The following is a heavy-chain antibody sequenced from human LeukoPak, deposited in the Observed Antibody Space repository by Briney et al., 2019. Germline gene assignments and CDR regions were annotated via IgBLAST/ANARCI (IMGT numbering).Heavy chain of an antibody. V-gene: IGHV1-18*01. D-gene: IGHD2-2*01. CDR3: ARVVVPACNDY. CDR2: NSAYNGNT. J-gene: IGHJ4*02. Sequence: ASVKASCKASGYTFTSYGISWVRQAPGQGLEWMGWNSAYNGNTNYAQKLQGRVTMTTDTSTSTAYMELRSLRSDDTAVYYCARVVVPACNDYWGQGTLVTVSS. CDR1: GYTFTSYG.